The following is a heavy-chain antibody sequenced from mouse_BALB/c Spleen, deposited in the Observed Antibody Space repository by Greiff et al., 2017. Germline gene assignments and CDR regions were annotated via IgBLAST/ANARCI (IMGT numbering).Heavy chain of an antibody. Sequence: QVQLQQSGAELVKPGASVKLSCKASGYTFTSYYMYWVKQRPGQGLEWIGEINPSNGGTNFNEKFKSKATLTVDKSSSTAYMQLSSLTSEDSAVYYCTRSDYGYDRGLAYWGQGTLVTVSA. CDR3: TRSDYGYDRGLAY. D-gene: IGHD2-2*01. V-gene: IGHV1S81*02. CDR1: GYTFTSYY. J-gene: IGHJ3*01. CDR2: INPSNGGT.